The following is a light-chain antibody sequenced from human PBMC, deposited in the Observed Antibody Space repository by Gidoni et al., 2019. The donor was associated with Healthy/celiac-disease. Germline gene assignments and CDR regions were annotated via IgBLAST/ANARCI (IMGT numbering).Light chain of an antibody. V-gene: IGLV3-1*01. J-gene: IGLJ2*01. CDR2: QDS. Sequence: SYELTQPPSVSVSPGQTASITCSGAKLGDKYACWYQQKPCQSPVLVIYQDSNRPSGIPERFSGSNSGNTATLTISGTQAMDEADYYCQAWDSSTVVFGGGTKLTVL. CDR3: QAWDSSTVV. CDR1: KLGDKY.